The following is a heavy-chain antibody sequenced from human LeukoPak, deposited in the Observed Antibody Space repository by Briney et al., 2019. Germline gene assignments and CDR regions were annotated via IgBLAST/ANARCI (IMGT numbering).Heavy chain of an antibody. V-gene: IGHV1-2*02. D-gene: IGHD5-18*01. CDR2: INPNSGGT. CDR3: AREAGNSYAPFDY. J-gene: IGHJ4*02. Sequence: ASVKVSCKASGYTFTGYYMHWVRQAPGQGLEWMGWINPNSGGTNYAQKFQGRVTMTRDTSISTAYMELSRLRSDDTAVYYCAREAGNSYAPFDYWGQGTLVTVSS. CDR1: GYTFTGYY.